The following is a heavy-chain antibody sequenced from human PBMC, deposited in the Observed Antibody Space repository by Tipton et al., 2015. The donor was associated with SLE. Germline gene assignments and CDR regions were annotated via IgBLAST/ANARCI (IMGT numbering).Heavy chain of an antibody. CDR1: GGSISSNTYY. V-gene: IGHV4-39*07. J-gene: IGHJ6*03. Sequence: TLSLTCTVSGGSISSNTYYWGRLRPGPGKGLEWIGSINYSGNTYHNPPLKSQVTISIATSKIQFSLKLATVTAADTAVYYCASDDYFKDVGGKATTFAVS. CDR3: ASDDYFKDV. CDR2: INYSGNT.